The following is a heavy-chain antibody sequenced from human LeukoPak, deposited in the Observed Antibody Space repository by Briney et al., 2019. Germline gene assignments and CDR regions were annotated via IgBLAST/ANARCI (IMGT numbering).Heavy chain of an antibody. Sequence: SETLSLTCAVYGGSFSGYYWSWIRQPPGKGLEWIGEINHSGSTNYNPSLKSRVTISVDTSKNQFSLKLSSVTAADTAVYYCARNSGSYYGRYYYYYMDVWGKGTTVTISS. CDR2: INHSGST. V-gene: IGHV4-34*01. CDR1: GGSFSGYY. J-gene: IGHJ6*03. D-gene: IGHD1-26*01. CDR3: ARNSGSYYGRYYYYYMDV.